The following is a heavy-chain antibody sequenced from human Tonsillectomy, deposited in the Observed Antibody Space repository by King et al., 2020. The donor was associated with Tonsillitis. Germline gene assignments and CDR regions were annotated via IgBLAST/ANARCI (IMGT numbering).Heavy chain of an antibody. J-gene: IGHJ4*02. Sequence: VQLVESGGGLVQPGGSQRLSCAASGFTFSSYWMHWVRQAPGKGLMWVSRIVSDGSSTSYADSVKGRFTLSRDNAKNTLYLQMTSLRAEVTAVYYCANSNAHSFESRGQGTLVTVSS. D-gene: IGHD2-8*01. CDR2: IVSDGSST. CDR3: ANSNAHSFES. V-gene: IGHV3-74*01. CDR1: GFTFSSYW.